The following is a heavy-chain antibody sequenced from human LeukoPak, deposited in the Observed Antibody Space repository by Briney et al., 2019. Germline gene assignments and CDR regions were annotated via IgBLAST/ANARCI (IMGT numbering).Heavy chain of an antibody. J-gene: IGHJ4*02. CDR2: ISPIFGTT. CDR1: GYTFSSYA. Sequence: SVKVSCKASGYTFSSYAISWVRQAPGQGLEWMGGISPIFGTTNYAQKFQGRVTITTDESTSTAYMELSSLRSEDTAVYYCARGAQYCSSTSCLGYWGQGTLVTVSS. V-gene: IGHV1-69*05. D-gene: IGHD2-2*01. CDR3: ARGAQYCSSTSCLGY.